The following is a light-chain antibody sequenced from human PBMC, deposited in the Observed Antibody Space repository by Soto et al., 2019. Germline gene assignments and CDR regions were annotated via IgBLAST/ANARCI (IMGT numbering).Light chain of an antibody. CDR3: QQYNNWTPN. J-gene: IGKJ5*01. Sequence: VLTQSPGTLSMSPGETATLSCRASQTLGRNYLAWYQQKPGQAPRLLIHRISIRATGVPARFSGSGSGTEFTLTVSSLQSEDIAVYFCQQYNNWTPNFGQGTRMEIK. V-gene: IGKV3-15*01. CDR2: RIS. CDR1: QTLGRN.